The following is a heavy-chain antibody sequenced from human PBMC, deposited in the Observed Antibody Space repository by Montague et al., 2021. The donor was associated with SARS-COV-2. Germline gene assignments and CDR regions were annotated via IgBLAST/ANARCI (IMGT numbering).Heavy chain of an antibody. V-gene: IGHV4-39*07. CDR2: IDYSGSA. CDR3: ARAQATYYHILTGYYNVIHLKSYFDP. J-gene: IGHJ5*02. Sequence: SETLSLTCTVSGDSISSSSYYWAWIRQPPGKGLEWIGTIDYSGSAYYSPSLKSQVTISVDTSKNQFSLKLSSVTAADTALYYCARAQATYYHILTGYYNVIHLKSYFDPWGQGTLVTVSS. CDR1: GDSISSSSYY. D-gene: IGHD3-9*01.